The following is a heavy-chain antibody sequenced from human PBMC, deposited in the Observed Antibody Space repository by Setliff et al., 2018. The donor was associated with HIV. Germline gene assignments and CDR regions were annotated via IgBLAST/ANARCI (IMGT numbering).Heavy chain of an antibody. CDR3: ARGTSPRITMVRGVIRRGNAFDI. J-gene: IGHJ3*02. CDR1: GYSISSGYY. V-gene: IGHV4-38-2*01. CDR2: VDHSGST. Sequence: SETLSLTCAVSGYSISSGYYWGWIRQPPGKGLEWIGSVDHSGSTFYNPFRRSRLTISVDTSKNQFSLRLSSVTAADTAVYYCARGTSPRITMVRGVIRRGNAFDIWGQGTMVTVSS. D-gene: IGHD3-10*01.